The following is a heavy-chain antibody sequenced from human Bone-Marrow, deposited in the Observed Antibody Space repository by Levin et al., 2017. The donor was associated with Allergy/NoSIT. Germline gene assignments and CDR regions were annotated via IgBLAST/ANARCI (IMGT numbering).Heavy chain of an antibody. Sequence: GGSLRLSCAASGFTFSHYGMHWVRQAPGKGLEWVALMWYDGSNEAYLDSVKGRFTISRDNSKNTLYLQMNSLRAEDTAVYYCARQSDELPPYDGEWVEDHYFDYWGQGTLVTVSS. D-gene: IGHD3-10*01. V-gene: IGHV3-33*01. CDR3: ARQSDELPPYDGEWVEDHYFDY. CDR1: GFTFSHYG. J-gene: IGHJ4*02. CDR2: MWYDGSNE.